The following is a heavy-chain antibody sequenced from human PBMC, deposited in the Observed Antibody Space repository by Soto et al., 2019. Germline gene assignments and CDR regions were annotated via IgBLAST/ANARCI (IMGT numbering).Heavy chain of an antibody. V-gene: IGHV3-23*01. CDR1: GFTFSSYA. CDR2: ISGSGGST. CDR3: AKDRRIAAAGTSDY. J-gene: IGHJ4*02. D-gene: IGHD6-13*01. Sequence: GGSLRLSCAASGFTFSSYAMSWVRQAPGKGLEWVSAISGSGGSTYYADSVKGRFAISRDNSKNTLYLQMNSLRAEDTAVYYCAKDRRIAAAGTSDYWGQGTLVTVSS.